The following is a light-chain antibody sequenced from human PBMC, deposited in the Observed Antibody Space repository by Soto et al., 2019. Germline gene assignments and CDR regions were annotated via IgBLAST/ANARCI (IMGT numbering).Light chain of an antibody. CDR1: QSITSW. CDR3: QQYDSYPYT. CDR2: KAS. V-gene: IGKV1-5*03. Sequence: DIQMTQSPSTLSASVGDRVFITCRASQSITSWLAWYQQKPGKAPNLLIYKASTLESGVPSRFSGSGSGTEFTLNISSLQPDYFATYYCQQYDSYPYTFGQGTKLEIK. J-gene: IGKJ2*01.